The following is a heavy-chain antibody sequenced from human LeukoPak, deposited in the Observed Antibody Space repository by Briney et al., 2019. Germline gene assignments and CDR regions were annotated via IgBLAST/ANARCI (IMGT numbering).Heavy chain of an antibody. V-gene: IGHV4-59*08. CDR3: ATRYYKILTGYYYFDY. J-gene: IGHJ4*02. CDR2: IYYSGIP. Sequence: SETLSLTCTVSGGSISTYYWTWIRQPPGKGLEWLGDIYYSGIPNYNPSLKSRVTISLDTSKNQFSLKLSSVTAADTAVYYCATRYYKILTGYYYFDYWGQGTLVTVSS. CDR1: GGSISTYY. D-gene: IGHD3-9*01.